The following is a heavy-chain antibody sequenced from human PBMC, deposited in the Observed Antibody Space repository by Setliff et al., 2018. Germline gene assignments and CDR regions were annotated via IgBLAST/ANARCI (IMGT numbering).Heavy chain of an antibody. Sequence: SETLSLTCTVSDYSFTSSRYYWGWIRQAPGSGLGWIGSISYSGTPYYNASVESRVTISIDTSRNQFSLELRSVTVADTATYYCVRPGGTTVVARHFDYWGSGILVTVSS. CDR2: ISYSGTP. V-gene: IGHV4-39*01. J-gene: IGHJ4*01. CDR1: DYSFTSSRYY. CDR3: VRPGGTTVVARHFDY. D-gene: IGHD2-15*01.